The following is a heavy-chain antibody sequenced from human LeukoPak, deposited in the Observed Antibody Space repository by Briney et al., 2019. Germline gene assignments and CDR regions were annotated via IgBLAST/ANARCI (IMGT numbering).Heavy chain of an antibody. Sequence: SGTLSLTCAVYGGPFSGYYWSWIRQPPGKGLEWIGEINHSGSTNYNPSLKSRVTISIDTSKNQFSLKLSSVTAADTALYYCAREPPQDSSGEFDYWGQGTLVTVSS. CDR3: AREPPQDSSGEFDY. J-gene: IGHJ4*02. CDR2: INHSGST. V-gene: IGHV4-34*01. CDR1: GGPFSGYY. D-gene: IGHD6-19*01.